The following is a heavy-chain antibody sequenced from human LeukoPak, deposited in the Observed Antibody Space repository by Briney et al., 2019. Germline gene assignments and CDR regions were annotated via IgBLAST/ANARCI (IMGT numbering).Heavy chain of an antibody. Sequence: SETLSLTCTVSDDSIRTHYWSWIRQPPGKGLECIGYVCFSGITNYNPYLKSRVTMSVDTSKNQLSLKLSSVTAADTAVYYCARTARLPDSWGQGTLVTVSS. D-gene: IGHD2-21*01. V-gene: IGHV4-4*09. CDR3: ARTARLPDS. J-gene: IGHJ4*01. CDR1: DDSIRTHY. CDR2: VCFSGIT.